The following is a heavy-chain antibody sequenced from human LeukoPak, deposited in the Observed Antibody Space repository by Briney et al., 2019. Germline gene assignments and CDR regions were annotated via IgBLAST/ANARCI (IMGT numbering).Heavy chain of an antibody. CDR3: ASFAGYSSGWYRGNFDY. J-gene: IGHJ4*02. V-gene: IGHV1-2*06. D-gene: IGHD6-19*01. CDR1: GYTFTGYY. Sequence: GASVKVSCKASGYTFTGYYMYWVRQAPGQGLEWMGRINPNSGGTNYAQKFQGRVTMTRDTSISTAYMELSRLRSDDTAVYYCASFAGYSSGWYRGNFDYWGQGTLVTVSS. CDR2: INPNSGGT.